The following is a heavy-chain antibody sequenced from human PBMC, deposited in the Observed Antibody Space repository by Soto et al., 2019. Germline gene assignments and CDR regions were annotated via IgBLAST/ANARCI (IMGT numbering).Heavy chain of an antibody. CDR1: GFTFSSYG. Sequence: GGSLRLSCAASGFTFSSYGMHWVRQAPGKGLEWVAVIWYDGSNKYYADSVKGRFTISRDNSKNTLYLQMNSLRAEDTAVYYCARESEDLTSNFDYWGQGTLVTVSS. V-gene: IGHV3-33*01. CDR3: ARESEDLTSNFDY. J-gene: IGHJ4*02. CDR2: IWYDGSNK.